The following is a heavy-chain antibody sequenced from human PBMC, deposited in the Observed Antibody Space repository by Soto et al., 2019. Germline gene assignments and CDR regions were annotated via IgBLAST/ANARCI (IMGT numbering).Heavy chain of an antibody. V-gene: IGHV4-59*08. CDR3: ARASTVTTRGSRNNWFDP. J-gene: IGHJ5*02. CDR1: GCSISSYY. CDR2: IYYSGST. D-gene: IGHD4-17*01. Sequence: SETLSLTCTVSGCSISSYYCSWIRQPPGKGLEWIGYIYYSGSTNYNPSLKSRVTISVDTSKNQFSLKLSSVTAADTAVYYCARASTVTTRGSRNNWFDPWGQGTLVTVSS.